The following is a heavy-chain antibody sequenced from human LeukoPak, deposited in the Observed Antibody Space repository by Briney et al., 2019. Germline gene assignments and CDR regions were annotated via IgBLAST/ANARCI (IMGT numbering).Heavy chain of an antibody. J-gene: IGHJ4*02. CDR3: ARGGGVVGAAAGRNGLGFDY. CDR1: GYSISSGYY. D-gene: IGHD6-13*01. CDR2: IYHSGST. V-gene: IGHV4-38-2*02. Sequence: SETLSLTCTVSGYSISSGYYWGWIRQPQGKGLEWVGSIYHSGSTYYNPSLKSRVTISADTSKNQFSLKLSSVTAADTAVYYCARGGGVVGAAAGRNGLGFDYWGQGTLVTVSS.